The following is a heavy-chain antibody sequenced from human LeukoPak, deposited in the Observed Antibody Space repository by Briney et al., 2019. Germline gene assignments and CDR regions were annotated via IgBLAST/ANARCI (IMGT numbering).Heavy chain of an antibody. V-gene: IGHV3-48*02. D-gene: IGHD3-10*01. J-gene: IGHJ4*02. Sequence: GGSLRLSCAASGFTFSSSSVNWVRQAPGKGLEWVSYISSSSSTIYYADSVKGRFTISRDNAKNSLYLQMNSLRDEDTAVYYCAREGIHGSGSYYEYWGQGTLVTVSS. CDR2: ISSSSSTI. CDR3: AREGIHGSGSYYEY. CDR1: GFTFSSSS.